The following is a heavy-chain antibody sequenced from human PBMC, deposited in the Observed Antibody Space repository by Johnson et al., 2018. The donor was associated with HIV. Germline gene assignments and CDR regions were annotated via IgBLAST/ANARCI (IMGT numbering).Heavy chain of an antibody. Sequence: QVQLVESGGGVVQPGRSLRLSCTGFGFTFNRYAIHWVRQAPNKGLEWVAVISYDGIYKYYGGSVKGRFTISRDNSKNTLYLQMNNLRVEDMAMYYCARSVHDYSDYLWGRDAFDIWGQGTMVIVSS. D-gene: IGHD4-11*01. CDR1: GFTFNRYA. CDR3: ARSVHDYSDYLWGRDAFDI. J-gene: IGHJ3*02. V-gene: IGHV3-30*04. CDR2: ISYDGIYK.